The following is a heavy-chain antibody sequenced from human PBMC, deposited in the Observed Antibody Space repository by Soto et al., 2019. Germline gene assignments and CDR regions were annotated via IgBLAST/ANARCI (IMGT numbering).Heavy chain of an antibody. Sequence: PGESLKISCEASGYTFTNYWIGWVRQMPGKGLEWMAIINPDDSDTRYSPSFRGQVTISVDKTINAAYLHWSSLKASDTANYYCARQGPSITYDYWGQGTLVTVSS. D-gene: IGHD4-4*01. J-gene: IGHJ4*02. V-gene: IGHV5-51*01. CDR3: ARQGPSITYDY. CDR2: INPDDSDT. CDR1: GYTFTNYW.